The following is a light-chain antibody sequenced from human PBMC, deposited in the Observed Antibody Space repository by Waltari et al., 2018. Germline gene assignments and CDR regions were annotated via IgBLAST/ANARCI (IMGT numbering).Light chain of an antibody. CDR2: DGI. V-gene: IGLV2-14*01. CDR3: SSYTNTNRWL. Sequence: QSALTQPASVSGSPGQAITISCTGTSSDVGGYNYVSWYQQHPGNAPKLMISDGIKRPSGVSYRFYGSRSGNTASLTISGLQAEDESDYYCSSYTNTNRWLFGGGTKLTVL. J-gene: IGLJ3*02. CDR1: SSDVGGYNY.